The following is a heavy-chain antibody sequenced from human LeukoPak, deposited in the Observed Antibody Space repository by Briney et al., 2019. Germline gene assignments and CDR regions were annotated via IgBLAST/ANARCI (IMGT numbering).Heavy chain of an antibody. Sequence: ASVKVSCKASGFTFTSYGISWVRQAPGQGLEWMGWISAYNGNTNYAQKLQGRVTMTTDTSTSTAYMEPRSLRSDDTAVYYCARTALYYYYGMDVWGQGTTVTVSS. J-gene: IGHJ6*02. V-gene: IGHV1-18*01. CDR1: GFTFTSYG. CDR3: ARTALYYYYGMDV. D-gene: IGHD2-2*01. CDR2: ISAYNGNT.